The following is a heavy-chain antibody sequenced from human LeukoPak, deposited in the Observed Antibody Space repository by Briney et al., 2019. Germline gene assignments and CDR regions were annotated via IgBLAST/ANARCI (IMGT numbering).Heavy chain of an antibody. CDR3: AREGDTAMVGGAFDF. V-gene: IGHV3-48*03. CDR2: ISSSDTTI. Sequence: GGSLRLSCAASGFTFSSYEMNWVRQAPGKGLEWVSYISSSDTTIYYADSVKGRFTISRDSAKNSLYLQMNSLRAEDTAVYYCAREGDTAMVGGAFDFWGQGTMVTVSS. J-gene: IGHJ3*01. CDR1: GFTFSSYE. D-gene: IGHD5-18*01.